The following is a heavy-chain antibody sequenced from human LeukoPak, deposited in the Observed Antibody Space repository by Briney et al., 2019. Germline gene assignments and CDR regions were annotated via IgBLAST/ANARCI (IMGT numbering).Heavy chain of an antibody. CDR2: IPGSGGIT. D-gene: IGHD1-26*01. CDR1: GFTFSTYA. Sequence: PGGSLRLSCAASGFTFSTYAMSWVRQAPGKGLDWVSTIPGSGGITYYADSVKGRFTISRDNSKNTVYLQMNSLRAEDTAVYYCAIYSGSWYSAFDIWGQGTMVTVSS. J-gene: IGHJ3*02. V-gene: IGHV3-23*01. CDR3: AIYSGSWYSAFDI.